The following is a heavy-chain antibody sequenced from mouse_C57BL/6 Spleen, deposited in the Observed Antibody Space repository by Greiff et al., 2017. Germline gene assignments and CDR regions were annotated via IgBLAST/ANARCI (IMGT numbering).Heavy chain of an antibody. CDR3: ASGGYGYDGAWFAY. V-gene: IGHV2-6*01. CDR2: IWGVGST. J-gene: IGHJ3*01. D-gene: IGHD2-2*01. Sequence: VKLMESGPGLVAPSQSLSITCTVSGFSLTSYGVDWVRQSPGKGLEWLGVIWGVGSTNYNSALKSRLSISKDNSKSQVFLKMNSLQTDDTAMYYCASGGYGYDGAWFAYWGQGTLVTVSA. CDR1: GFSLTSYG.